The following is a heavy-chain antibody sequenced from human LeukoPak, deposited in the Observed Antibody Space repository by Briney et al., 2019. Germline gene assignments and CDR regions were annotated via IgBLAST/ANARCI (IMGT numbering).Heavy chain of an antibody. J-gene: IGHJ4*02. V-gene: IGHV3-15*01. CDR1: GFTFTNAW. D-gene: IGHD4/OR15-4a*01. CDR3: TIDEANYAPYDFDY. CDR2: IKSKIDGEAT. Sequence: PGGSLRLSCAASGFTFTNAWMNWVRQAPGKGLEWVGRIKSKIDGEATDYAAPVKDRFTISRDDSRRTLFLQMNSLKTEDTAVYYCTIDEANYAPYDFDYWGQGTLVTVSS.